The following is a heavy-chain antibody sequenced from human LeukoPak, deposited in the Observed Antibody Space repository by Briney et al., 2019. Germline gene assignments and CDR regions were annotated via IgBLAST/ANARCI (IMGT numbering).Heavy chain of an antibody. Sequence: GGSLRLSCAASGFTFSSYSMNWVRQAPGKGLEWVSSISSSSSYIYYADSVKGRFTISRDNAKNSLYLQMNSLRAEDTAVYYCARANRYYYDSSGCLDYWGQGTLVTVSS. J-gene: IGHJ4*02. CDR1: GFTFSSYS. V-gene: IGHV3-21*01. CDR2: ISSSSSYI. CDR3: ARANRYYYDSSGCLDY. D-gene: IGHD3-22*01.